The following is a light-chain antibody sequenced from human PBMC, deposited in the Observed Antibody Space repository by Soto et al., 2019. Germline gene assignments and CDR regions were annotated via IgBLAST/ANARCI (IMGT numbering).Light chain of an antibody. J-gene: IGKJ1*01. V-gene: IGKV3-20*01. CDR2: GPS. CDR3: QQYGSSPWT. CDR1: QSVGSSY. Sequence: EIVLTQSPGTLSLSQGERATLSCRASQSVGSSYFAWYQQKPAQAPRLLIYGPSSRAPGIPDRFSGSGSGTAFTLTISRLEPEEFAVYYWQQYGSSPWTFGQGTKVE.